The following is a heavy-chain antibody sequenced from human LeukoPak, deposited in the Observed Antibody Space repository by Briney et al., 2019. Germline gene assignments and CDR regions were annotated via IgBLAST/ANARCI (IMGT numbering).Heavy chain of an antibody. CDR3: ARRGPRQQPYYMDV. J-gene: IGHJ6*03. D-gene: IGHD6-13*01. V-gene: IGHV4-59*08. Sequence: SETLSLTCTVSGGSISSYYWSWIRQPPGKGLEWIGYIYYSGSTNYNPSLKCRVTISVDTSKNQFSLKLSSVTAADTAVYYCARRGPRQQPYYMDVWGKGTTVTVSS. CDR2: IYYSGST. CDR1: GGSISSYY.